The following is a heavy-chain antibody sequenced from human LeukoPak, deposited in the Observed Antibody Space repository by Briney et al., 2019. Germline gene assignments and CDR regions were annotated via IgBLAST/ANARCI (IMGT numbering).Heavy chain of an antibody. J-gene: IGHJ4*02. CDR2: ISTSGRYT. CDR1: GFTFSDYY. D-gene: IGHD3-22*01. CDR3: ARVASITMICDF. Sequence: GGSLRLSCAASGFTFSDYYRSWIRQAPGKGLEWVSYISTSGRYTNYTDSVKGRFTISRDNAKNSLLLQMNSLRAEDTAVYYCARVASITMICDFWGQGTLVTVSS. V-gene: IGHV3-11*06.